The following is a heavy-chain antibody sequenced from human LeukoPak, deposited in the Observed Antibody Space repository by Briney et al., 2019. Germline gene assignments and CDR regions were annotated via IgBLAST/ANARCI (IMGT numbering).Heavy chain of an antibody. D-gene: IGHD2-15*01. CDR1: GFTFSSYA. CDR2: ISGSGGST. Sequence: PGGSLRLSCAASGFTFSSYAMSWVRQAPGKALERVSAISGSGGSTYYADSVKGRFTISRDNSKNTLYLQMNSLRAEDTAVYYCAKDLRTVVVGAPDAFDIWGQGTMVTVSS. V-gene: IGHV3-23*01. J-gene: IGHJ3*02. CDR3: AKDLRTVVVGAPDAFDI.